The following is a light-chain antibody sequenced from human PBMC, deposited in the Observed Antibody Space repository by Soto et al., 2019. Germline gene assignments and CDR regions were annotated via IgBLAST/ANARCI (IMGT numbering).Light chain of an antibody. Sequence: QSALTQPASVSGSPGQSITISCTGTSNDVGGYHYVSWYQQYPGKAPNLIIYEISHRPSGVSNRFSGSKSGNTASLTISGLQAEDEANYYCISYTYSGTLVVFGGGTKVTVL. CDR3: ISYTYSGTLVV. CDR1: SNDVGGYHY. J-gene: IGLJ3*02. CDR2: EIS. V-gene: IGLV2-14*01.